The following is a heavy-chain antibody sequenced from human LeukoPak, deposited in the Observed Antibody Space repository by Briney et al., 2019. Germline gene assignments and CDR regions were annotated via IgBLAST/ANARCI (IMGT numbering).Heavy chain of an antibody. J-gene: IGHJ4*02. CDR3: ARDPGYSYALDY. CDR1: GFTFSSYS. V-gene: IGHV3-48*02. D-gene: IGHD5-18*01. Sequence: GGSLRLSCTASGFTFSSYSMNWVRQAPGKGLEWLSYISWGSNVIYYVDSVKGRFTTSRDDAKNSLFLQMNSLTDEDTAVYYCARDPGYSYALDYWGRGTLVTVSS. CDR2: ISWGSNVI.